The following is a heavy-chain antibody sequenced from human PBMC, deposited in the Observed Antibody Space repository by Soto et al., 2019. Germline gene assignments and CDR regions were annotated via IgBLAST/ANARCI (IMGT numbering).Heavy chain of an antibody. V-gene: IGHV3-33*01. J-gene: IGHJ4*02. CDR3: ARDAGGIGFGAYLDY. D-gene: IGHD6-13*01. Sequence: KGLEWVAVIWYDGSNKYYADSVKGRFTISRDNSKNTLYLKMNRLRVEDTAVYYCARDAGGIGFGAYLDYWGERILV. CDR2: IWYDGSNK.